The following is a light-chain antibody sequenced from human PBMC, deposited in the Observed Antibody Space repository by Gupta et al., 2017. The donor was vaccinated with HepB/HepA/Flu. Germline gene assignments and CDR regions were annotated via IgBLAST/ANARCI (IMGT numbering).Light chain of an antibody. CDR3: QTWGTGIRV. J-gene: IGLJ3*02. Sequence: QLVLTQSPSASASLGASVKLTCTLSGGHSNYAIAWHQQQPEKGPRYLMKLNSDGSHRKGDGIPDRFSGSSSGAERYLSISSLQSEDEADYYCQTWGTGIRVFGGGTKLTVL. V-gene: IGLV4-69*01. CDR2: LNSDGSH. CDR1: GGHSNYA.